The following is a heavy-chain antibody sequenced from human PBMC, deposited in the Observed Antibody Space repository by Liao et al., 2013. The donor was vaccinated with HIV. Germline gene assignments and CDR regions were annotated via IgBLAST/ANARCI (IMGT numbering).Heavy chain of an antibody. J-gene: IGHJ4*02. CDR3: ARVGVGWYWGVLDY. CDR1: GGSFSGYY. Sequence: QVQLQQWGAGLLKPSETLSLTCAVYGGSFSGYYWSWIRQPPGKGLEWIGEINHSGSTNYNPSLKSRVTISVDTSKNQFSLKLSSVTAADTAVYYCARVGVGWYWGVLDYWGQGNPWVTVSS. D-gene: IGHD6-19*01. CDR2: INHSGST. V-gene: IGHV4-34*01.